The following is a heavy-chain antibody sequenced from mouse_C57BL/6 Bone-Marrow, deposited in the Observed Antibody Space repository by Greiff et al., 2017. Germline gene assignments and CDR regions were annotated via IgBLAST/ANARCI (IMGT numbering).Heavy chain of an antibody. CDR3: ANNYYGSSYGYFDV. CDR1: GFSLTSYG. CDR2: IWRGGST. Sequence: VQRVESGPGLVQPSQSLSITCTVSGFSLTSYGVHWVRQSPGKGLEWLGVIWRGGSTDYNAAFMSRLSITKDNSKSQVFFKMNSLQADDTAIYYCANNYYGSSYGYFDVWGTGTTVTVSS. V-gene: IGHV2-5*01. J-gene: IGHJ1*03. D-gene: IGHD1-1*01.